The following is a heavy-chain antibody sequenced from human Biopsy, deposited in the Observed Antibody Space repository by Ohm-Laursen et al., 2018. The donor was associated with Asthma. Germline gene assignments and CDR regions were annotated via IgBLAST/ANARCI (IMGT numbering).Heavy chain of an antibody. CDR2: ISKDASTQ. CDR3: VRDGTDDAFDI. Sequence: SLRLSCSASGFSFSNFAIHWVRQVPGKGLEWVGVISKDASTQDYADSVKGRFTMARDNSKNTLDLQMNSLREEDTAVYYCVRDGTDDAFDIWGQGTVVSVSS. V-gene: IGHV3-30*01. CDR1: GFSFSNFA. D-gene: IGHD1-1*01. J-gene: IGHJ3*02.